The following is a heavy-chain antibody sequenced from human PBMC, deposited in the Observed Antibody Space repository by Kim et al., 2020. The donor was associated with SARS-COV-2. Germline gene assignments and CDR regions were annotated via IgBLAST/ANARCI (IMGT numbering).Heavy chain of an antibody. D-gene: IGHD6-13*01. CDR3: ARVHSSSWYEVGDYYYYGMDV. CDR1: GFTFSSYS. V-gene: IGHV3-48*02. CDR2: ISSSSTI. J-gene: IGHJ6*02. Sequence: GGSLRLSCAASGFTFSSYSMNWVRQAPGKGLEWVSYISSSSTIYYADSVKGRFTISRDNAKNSLYLQMNSLRDEDTAVYYCARVHSSSWYEVGDYYYYGMDVWGQGTTVTVSS.